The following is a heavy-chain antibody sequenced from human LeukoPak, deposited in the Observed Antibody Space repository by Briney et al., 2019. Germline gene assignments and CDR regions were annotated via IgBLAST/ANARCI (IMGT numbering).Heavy chain of an antibody. CDR2: ISAYNGNT. CDR1: GYTFTSYG. Sequence: GASVKVSCKASGYTFTSYGISWVRQAPGQGLEWMGWISAYNGNTNYAQKLQGRVTMTTDTSTSTAYMELRSLRSDDTALYYCARDLDSSGYYHVVDSWGQGALVTVSS. J-gene: IGHJ4*02. CDR3: ARDLDSSGYYHVVDS. D-gene: IGHD3-22*01. V-gene: IGHV1-18*01.